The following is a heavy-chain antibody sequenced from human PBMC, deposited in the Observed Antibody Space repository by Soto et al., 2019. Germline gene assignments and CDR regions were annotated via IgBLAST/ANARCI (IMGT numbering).Heavy chain of an antibody. V-gene: IGHV1-8*01. Sequence: QVQLVQSGAEVKKPGASVKVSCKASGYTFTSYDINWVRQATGQGLEWMGGMNPNSANTGYAQKFQGRVTMTRHTSISTAYMEQSSLRYEDTAVYYRASEGVRGMDVWGQGTTVTVSS. CDR1: GYTFTSYD. D-gene: IGHD3-16*01. CDR2: MNPNSANT. CDR3: ASEGVRGMDV. J-gene: IGHJ6*02.